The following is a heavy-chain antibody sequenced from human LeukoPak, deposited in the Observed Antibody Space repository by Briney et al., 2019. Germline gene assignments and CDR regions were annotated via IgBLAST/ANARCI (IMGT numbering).Heavy chain of an antibody. V-gene: IGHV1-18*01. J-gene: IGHJ5*02. CDR3: ARDSYYDFWSGFLQSVTAFVGP. CDR2: ISAYNGNT. Sequence: ASVKVSCKASGYTFTSYGISWVRQAPGQGLEWMGWISAYNGNTNYAQKLQGRVTMTTDTSTSTAYMELRSLRSDDTAVYYCARDSYYDFWSGFLQSVTAFVGPWGQGTLVTVSS. D-gene: IGHD3-3*01. CDR1: GYTFTSYG.